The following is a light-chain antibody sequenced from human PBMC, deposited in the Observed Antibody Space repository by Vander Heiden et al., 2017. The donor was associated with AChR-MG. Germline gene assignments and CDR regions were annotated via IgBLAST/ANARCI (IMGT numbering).Light chain of an antibody. Sequence: EIVLTPSPGTLALSPGERATLSCRASQSVNSSYLAWYQQKPGQAPRLLIYGAASRATGIPDRVSGSGSGTDFTLTISRLEPEDFAVYYGQQHRTFGQGTRVEIK. CDR2: GAA. V-gene: IGKV3-20*01. CDR1: QSVNSSY. CDR3: QQHRT. J-gene: IGKJ1*01.